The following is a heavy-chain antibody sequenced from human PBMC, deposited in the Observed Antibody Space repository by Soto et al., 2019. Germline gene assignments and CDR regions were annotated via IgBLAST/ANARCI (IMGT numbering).Heavy chain of an antibody. J-gene: IGHJ6*02. V-gene: IGHV3-23*01. CDR1: GFTFSYFA. CDR3: AAPRDEYGSGVSWFTYGMDI. D-gene: IGHD3-10*01. Sequence: GGSLRLSCLASGFTFSYFAMTWVRHVPGRGLEWVASLDGAGGSTYYAESVRGRFSISRDNSQNTLFLQMKRLTVDDTAIYYCAAPRDEYGSGVSWFTYGMDIWGQGTTVTVSS. CDR2: LDGAGGST.